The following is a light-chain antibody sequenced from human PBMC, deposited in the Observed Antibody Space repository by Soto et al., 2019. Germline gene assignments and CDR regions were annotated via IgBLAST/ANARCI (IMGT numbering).Light chain of an antibody. CDR1: QSVTGTN. CDR3: HQYGSSLGT. V-gene: IGKV3-20*01. CDR2: DAV. J-gene: IGKJ2*01. Sequence: IVLTQSPVTLSLSPGEGATLSCRASQSVTGTNLAWYQQRAGQAPRLLIYDAVRRATGIPDRFSGIGSGTDFTLTISRLEPEDFAVYYCHQYGSSLGTFGQGTKVEI.